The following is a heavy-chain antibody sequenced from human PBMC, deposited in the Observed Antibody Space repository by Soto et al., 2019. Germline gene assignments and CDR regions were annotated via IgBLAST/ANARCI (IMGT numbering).Heavy chain of an antibody. J-gene: IGHJ4*02. Sequence: QVQLVESGGGVVQTGRSLRLSCAASGFSFSTYGMHWVRQAPGKGLEWVAVISYDGSTKTYADSVKGRFTISRDNSKNTLYLQINSLRADDTAVFYCANGEGGYYDDSLGYWGQGTLFTVSS. D-gene: IGHD3-10*01. CDR1: GFSFSTYG. V-gene: IGHV3-30*18. CDR3: ANGEGGYYDDSLGY. CDR2: ISYDGSTK.